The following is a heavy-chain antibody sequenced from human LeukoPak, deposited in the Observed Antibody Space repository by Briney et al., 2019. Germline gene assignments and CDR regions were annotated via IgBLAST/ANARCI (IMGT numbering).Heavy chain of an antibody. CDR3: ARERGRWLQFFFDY. J-gene: IGHJ4*02. CDR1: GGSFSGYY. D-gene: IGHD5-24*01. Sequence: SSETLSLTCAVYGGSFSGYYWSWIRQPPGKGLEWIGEINHSGSTNYNPSLKSRVTISVDTSKNQFSLKLSSVTAADTAVYYCARERGRWLQFFFDYWGQGTLVTVSS. V-gene: IGHV4-34*01. CDR2: INHSGST.